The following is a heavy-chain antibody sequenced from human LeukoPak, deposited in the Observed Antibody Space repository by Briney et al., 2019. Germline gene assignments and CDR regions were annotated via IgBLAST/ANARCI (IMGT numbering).Heavy chain of an antibody. Sequence: SVKVSCKASGGTFSSYAISWVRQAPGQGLEWVGGIIPIFGTANYAQKFQGRVTITADESTSTAYMELSSLRSEDTAVYYCARDPQPLDIVVVPARAGFDPWGQGTLVTVSS. V-gene: IGHV1-69*13. D-gene: IGHD2-2*03. J-gene: IGHJ5*02. CDR2: IIPIFGTA. CDR1: GGTFSSYA. CDR3: ARDPQPLDIVVVPARAGFDP.